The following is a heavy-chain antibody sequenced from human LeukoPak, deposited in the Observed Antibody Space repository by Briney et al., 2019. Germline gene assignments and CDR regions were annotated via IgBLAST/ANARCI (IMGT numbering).Heavy chain of an antibody. D-gene: IGHD2-2*01. CDR3: ARNCSSTSCYSWHYYYYGMDV. CDR1: GYTFTSYG. CDR2: ISAYNGNT. Sequence: ASVKVSCKASGYTFTSYGISWVRQAPGQGLEWMGWISAYNGNTNYAQKLQGRVTMTTDTSTSTAYMELRSLRSDDTAVYYCARNCSSTSCYSWHYYYYGMDVWGQGTTVTVSS. V-gene: IGHV1-18*01. J-gene: IGHJ6*02.